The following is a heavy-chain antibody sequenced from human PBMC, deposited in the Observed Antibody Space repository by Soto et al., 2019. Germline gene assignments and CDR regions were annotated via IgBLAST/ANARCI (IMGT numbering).Heavy chain of an antibody. J-gene: IGHJ3*02. CDR1: GDSFDTYV. CDR3: TKSQSGSYFAAFDI. D-gene: IGHD1-26*01. V-gene: IGHV3-23*01. Sequence: GGSLRLSCVVSGDSFDTYVINWVRQAPGKGLEWVSAVTGSGVTTWYAESIKGRFTISRDNSKNTVFLQMNSLTAEDTVLYYCTKSQSGSYFAAFDIWGQGTMVTVSS. CDR2: VTGSGVTT.